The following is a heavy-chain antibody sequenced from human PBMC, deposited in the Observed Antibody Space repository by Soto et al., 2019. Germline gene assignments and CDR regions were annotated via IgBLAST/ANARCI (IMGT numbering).Heavy chain of an antibody. CDR3: ASYYDSSGYLDY. J-gene: IGHJ4*02. CDR2: IYYSGST. Sequence: QLQLQESGPGLVKPSETLSLTCTVSGGSISSSSYYWGWIRQPPGKGLEWIGSIYYSGSTYYNPSLKSRVTISVDTSKHQFSLKLSSVTAADTAVYYCASYYDSSGYLDYWGQGTLVTVSS. D-gene: IGHD3-22*01. CDR1: GGSISSSSYY. V-gene: IGHV4-39*01.